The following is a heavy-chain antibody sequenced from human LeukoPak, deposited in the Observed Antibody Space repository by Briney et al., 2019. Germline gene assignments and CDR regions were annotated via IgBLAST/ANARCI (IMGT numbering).Heavy chain of an antibody. Sequence: PGGSLRLSCAASGFTVSSNYMSWVRQAPGKGLEWAATIKPDRSAQYYVDSVKGRFTISRDNAKNSLFLQINSLRAEDTAVYYCANGGTYSSGPWGQGTLVTVSS. D-gene: IGHD3-22*01. J-gene: IGHJ5*02. CDR1: GFTVSSNY. CDR2: IKPDRSAQ. CDR3: ANGGTYSSGP. V-gene: IGHV3-7*01.